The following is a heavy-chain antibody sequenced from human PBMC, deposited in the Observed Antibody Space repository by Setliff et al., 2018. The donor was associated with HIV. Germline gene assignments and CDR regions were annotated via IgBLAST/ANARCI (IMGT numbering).Heavy chain of an antibody. Sequence: PGGSLRFSCEASGFTFSTYSMNWVRQAPGKGLEWVSSISSSSRSKYHADSVKGRFTISRDNAKNSLYLQMNSLTAEDTAVYYCARDVSWRVRTYIDYWGQGALVTVSS. CDR3: ARDVSWRVRTYIDY. CDR2: ISSSSRSK. CDR1: GFTFSTYS. D-gene: IGHD3-3*01. V-gene: IGHV3-21*01. J-gene: IGHJ4*02.